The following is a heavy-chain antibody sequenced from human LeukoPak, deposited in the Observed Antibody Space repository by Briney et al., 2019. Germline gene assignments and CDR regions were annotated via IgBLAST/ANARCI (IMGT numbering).Heavy chain of an antibody. D-gene: IGHD4-17*01. CDR1: GGSMSSYY. CDR3: ARDYGETVTTGYFDY. V-gene: IGHV4-59*01. Sequence: SETLSLTCTVSGGSMSSYYWSWIRQPPGKGLEWIGYIYYSGSTNYNPSLKSRVTISVDTSKNQFSLKLSSVTAADTAVYYCARDYGETVTTGYFDYWGQGTLVTVSS. CDR2: IYYSGST. J-gene: IGHJ4*02.